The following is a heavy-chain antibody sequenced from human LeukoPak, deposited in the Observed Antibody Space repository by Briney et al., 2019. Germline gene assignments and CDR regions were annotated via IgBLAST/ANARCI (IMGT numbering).Heavy chain of an antibody. CDR2: IYGGGST. V-gene: IGHV3-66*01. D-gene: IGHD7-27*01. J-gene: IGHJ2*01. CDR3: ARDPGESYWYFDL. CDR1: GFTVSSNY. Sequence: GGSLRISCAASGFTVSSNYMSWVRQAPGKGLEWVSVIYGGGSTYYADSVKGRFTISRDNSKNTLYLQMNSLRAEDTAVYYCARDPGESYWYFDLWGRGTLVTVSS.